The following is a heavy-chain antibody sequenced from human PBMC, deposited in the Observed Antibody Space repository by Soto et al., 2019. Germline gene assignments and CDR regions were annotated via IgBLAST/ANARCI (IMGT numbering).Heavy chain of an antibody. Sequence: ASVKVSCKASGYTFTSYAMHWVRQAPGQRLEWMGWINAGNGNTKYSQKFQGRVTITRDTSASTAYMELSSLRSEDTAVYYCARDHIVVVPAATVLGRWFDPWGQGTLVTVSS. V-gene: IGHV1-3*01. D-gene: IGHD2-2*01. CDR1: GYTFTSYA. J-gene: IGHJ5*02. CDR2: INAGNGNT. CDR3: ARDHIVVVPAATVLGRWFDP.